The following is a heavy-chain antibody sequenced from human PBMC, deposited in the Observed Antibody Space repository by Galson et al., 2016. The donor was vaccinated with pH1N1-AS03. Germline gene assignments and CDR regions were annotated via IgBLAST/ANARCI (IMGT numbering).Heavy chain of an antibody. CDR2: IWYDGSKE. Sequence: LRLSCAASGFTFRSFGMHWVRQAPGKGLEWVAVIWYDGSKEEYADSVKGRFTFSRDNTKNTLYLQMNSLRVEDTAVYFCARGRGYGQYYFDYWGQGTLVTVSS. CDR1: GFTFRSFG. J-gene: IGHJ4*02. D-gene: IGHD3-10*01. CDR3: ARGRGYGQYYFDY. V-gene: IGHV3-33*01.